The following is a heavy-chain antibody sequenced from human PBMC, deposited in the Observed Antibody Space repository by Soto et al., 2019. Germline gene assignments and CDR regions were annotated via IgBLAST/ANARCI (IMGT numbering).Heavy chain of an antibody. V-gene: IGHV4-31*03. CDR3: AREGKYYDILTGYRGWFDP. CDR2: IYYSGST. D-gene: IGHD3-9*01. J-gene: IGHJ5*02. CDR1: GGSISSGGYY. Sequence: PSETLSLTCTVSGGSISSGGYYWSWIRQHPGKGLEWIGYIYYSGSTYYNPSLKSRVTISVDTSKNQFSLKLSSVTAADTAVYYCAREGKYYDILTGYRGWFDPWGQGTLVTVSS.